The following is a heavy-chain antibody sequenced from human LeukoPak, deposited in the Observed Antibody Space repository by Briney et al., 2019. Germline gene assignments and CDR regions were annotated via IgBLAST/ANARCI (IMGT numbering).Heavy chain of an antibody. V-gene: IGHV3-48*03. Sequence: PGGSLRLSCAASGFTFSSYEMNWVRQGPGKGLEWVSYISGSGTTKYYADSVKGRFTLSRDNAKKSLSLQMNSQRAEDTAIYYCARSNRDAFDMWGQGTVVTVSS. J-gene: IGHJ3*02. CDR2: ISGSGTTK. D-gene: IGHD2/OR15-2a*01. CDR3: ARSNRDAFDM. CDR1: GFTFSSYE.